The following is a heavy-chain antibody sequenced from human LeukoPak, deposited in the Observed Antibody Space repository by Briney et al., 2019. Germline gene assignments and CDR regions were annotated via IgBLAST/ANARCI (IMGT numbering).Heavy chain of an antibody. Sequence: SETLSLTCIVSGGSISGYYWSWIRQSPGKALEWIGYIYYSGSTNYNPSLKSRVTISVDTSKNQFSLKLSSVTAADTAVYYCARGILTGPIYAFDIWGQGTMVTVSS. CDR1: GGSISGYY. CDR3: ARGILTGPIYAFDI. D-gene: IGHD3-9*01. V-gene: IGHV4-59*01. CDR2: IYYSGST. J-gene: IGHJ3*02.